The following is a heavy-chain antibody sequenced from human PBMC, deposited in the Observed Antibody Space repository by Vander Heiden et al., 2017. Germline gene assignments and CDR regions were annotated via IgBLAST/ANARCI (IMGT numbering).Heavy chain of an antibody. V-gene: IGHV1-24*01. D-gene: IGHD1-26*01. Sequence: QVQLVQSGAEVKKPGASVKVSCTVYGYTLTELSMHWVRQAPGKGLEWMGGFDPEDGETIYAQKFQGRVTMTEDTSTDTAYMELSSLRSEDTAVYYCATDTWYGGRRGYFDYWGQGTLVTVSS. CDR1: GYTLTELS. CDR2: FDPEDGET. CDR3: ATDTWYGGRRGYFDY. J-gene: IGHJ4*02.